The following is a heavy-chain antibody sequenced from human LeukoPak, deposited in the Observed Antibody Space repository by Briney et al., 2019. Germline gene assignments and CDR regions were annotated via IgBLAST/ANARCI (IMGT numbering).Heavy chain of an antibody. CDR1: GGTFSSYA. CDR2: IIPILGIA. Sequence: SVKVSCKASGGTFSSYAISWVRQAPGQGLEWMGRIIPILGIANYAQKFQGRVTITADKSTSTAYMELSSLRSEDTAVYYCARRIDYGDFRGGFDYWGQGTLVTVSS. CDR3: ARRIDYGDFRGGFDY. D-gene: IGHD4-17*01. V-gene: IGHV1-69*04. J-gene: IGHJ4*02.